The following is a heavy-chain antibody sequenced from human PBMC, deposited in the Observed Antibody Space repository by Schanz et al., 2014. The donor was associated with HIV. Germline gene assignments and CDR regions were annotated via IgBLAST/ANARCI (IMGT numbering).Heavy chain of an antibody. D-gene: IGHD6-13*01. CDR1: GYAFNSFG. V-gene: IGHV1-18*01. Sequence: QVQLVQSGAEVKKPGASVKVSCKASGYAFNSFGITWVRQAPGQGLEWVAWIRVNNGDTEYAQKFQGRVTLTTDTSTSTAYMELRGLGSDDAAVYYCARDSPVAAGTLDYWGQGTLVTVSS. CDR3: ARDSPVAAGTLDY. J-gene: IGHJ4*02. CDR2: IRVNNGDT.